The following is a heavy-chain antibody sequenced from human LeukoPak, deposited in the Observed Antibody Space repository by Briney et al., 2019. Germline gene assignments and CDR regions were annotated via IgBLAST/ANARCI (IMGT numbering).Heavy chain of an antibody. V-gene: IGHV1-46*01. J-gene: IGHJ3*02. Sequence: GASVKVSCKASGYTFTDYYMHWVRQAPGQGLEWMGIMNPSGLKANYAQKFQGRVMMTSDTSTNTVYMQLNRLRSEDTALYYCARTYYYDSSPYAFDIWGQGTMVTVSS. CDR3: ARTYYYDSSPYAFDI. D-gene: IGHD3-22*01. CDR1: GYTFTDYY. CDR2: MNPSGLKA.